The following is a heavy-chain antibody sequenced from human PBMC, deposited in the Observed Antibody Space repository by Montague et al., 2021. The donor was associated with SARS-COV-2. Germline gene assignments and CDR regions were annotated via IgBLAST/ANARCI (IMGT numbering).Heavy chain of an antibody. CDR1: SGSISSYY. Sequence: SETLSLTCTVSSGSISSYYWSWIRKPPGKGLEWIGYIYHSGSTNYNPSLKSRVTISVDTSKNQFSLKLSSVTAADTAVYYCARGAGYSSSWYLAFEIWGQGTMVTVSS. CDR3: ARGAGYSSSWYLAFEI. J-gene: IGHJ3*02. D-gene: IGHD6-13*01. CDR2: IYHSGST. V-gene: IGHV4-59*01.